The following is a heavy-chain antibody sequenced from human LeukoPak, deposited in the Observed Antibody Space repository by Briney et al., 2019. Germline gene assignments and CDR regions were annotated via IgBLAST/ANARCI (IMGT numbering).Heavy chain of an antibody. CDR3: ARHTSCGGNSAFGF. CDR2: IFYSGTT. CDR1: GDSISPYY. D-gene: IGHD4-23*01. Sequence: SSETLSLTCTVSGDSISPYYWSWIRQPPGKGLEWIGYIFYSGTTNYNPSLKSRVTISVDTSRNQFSLKLSSVAAADTAVYYCARHTSCGGNSAFGFWGQGTLVTVSS. J-gene: IGHJ4*02. V-gene: IGHV4-59*08.